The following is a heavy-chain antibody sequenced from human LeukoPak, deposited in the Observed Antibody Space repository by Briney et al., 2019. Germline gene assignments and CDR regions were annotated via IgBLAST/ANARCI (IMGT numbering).Heavy chain of an antibody. CDR3: AREGTDQYYYYYMDV. V-gene: IGHV4-59*11. CDR2: IYYSGST. J-gene: IGHJ6*03. CDR1: GGSIRSHY. D-gene: IGHD3-10*01. Sequence: SETLSLTCTVSGGSIRSHYWSWIRQPPGKGLEWIGYIYYSGSTSYNPYLKSRVTISLDTSKNQFSLKLSSVTAADTAVYYCAREGTDQYYYYYMDVWGKGTTVTVSS.